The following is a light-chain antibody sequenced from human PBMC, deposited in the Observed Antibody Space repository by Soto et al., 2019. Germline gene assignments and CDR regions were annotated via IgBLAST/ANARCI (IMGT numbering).Light chain of an antibody. V-gene: IGLV2-14*03. CDR2: DVS. CDR3: SSYTSSSTLGVI. J-gene: IGLJ2*01. Sequence: QSVLTQPASVSGSPGQSITISCTGTSSDVGAYNFVSWYQQHPGKAPKLMICDVSKRPSGVSNRFSGSKSGKTASLTISGLQAEDEADYYCSSYTSSSTLGVIFGGGTQLTVL. CDR1: SSDVGAYNF.